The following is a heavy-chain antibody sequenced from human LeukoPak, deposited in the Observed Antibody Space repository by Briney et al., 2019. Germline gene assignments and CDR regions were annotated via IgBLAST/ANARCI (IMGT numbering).Heavy chain of an antibody. CDR2: ISSSSSYI. CDR1: GFTFSSYS. Sequence: GGSLRLSCAASGFTFSSYSMNWVRQAPGKGLEWVSSISSSSSYIYYADSVKGRFTISRDNAKNSLYLQMNSLRAEDTAVYYCARTVVAATEGDYWGQGTLVTVSS. D-gene: IGHD2-15*01. J-gene: IGHJ4*02. V-gene: IGHV3-21*01. CDR3: ARTVVAATEGDY.